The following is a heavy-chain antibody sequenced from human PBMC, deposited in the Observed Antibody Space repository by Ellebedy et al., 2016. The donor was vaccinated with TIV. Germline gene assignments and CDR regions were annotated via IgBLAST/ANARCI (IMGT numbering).Heavy chain of an antibody. Sequence: SETLSLXCTVSGGSISSSSYYWGWIRQPPGKGLEWIGSIYYSGSTYYNPSLKSRVTISVDTSKNQFSLKLSSVTAADTAVYYCARRHLEWFSSWFNPWGQGTLVTVSS. CDR3: ARRHLEWFSSWFNP. CDR2: IYYSGST. J-gene: IGHJ5*02. D-gene: IGHD3-3*01. CDR1: GGSISSSSYY. V-gene: IGHV4-39*01.